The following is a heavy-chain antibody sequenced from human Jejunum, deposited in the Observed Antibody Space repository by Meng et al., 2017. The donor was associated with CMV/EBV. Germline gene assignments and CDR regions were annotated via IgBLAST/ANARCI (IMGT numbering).Heavy chain of an antibody. Sequence: SVFSVSTSGLCVSGVRQPPGKALVWLALIDWDDDKYYSTSLKTRLTISKDTSKNQVVLTMSNMDPVDTATYYCARTKGGRGFIDYWGQGTLVTVSS. V-gene: IGHV2-70*20. D-gene: IGHD2-15*01. J-gene: IGHJ4*02. CDR1: VFSVSTSGLC. CDR3: ARTKGGRGFIDY. CDR2: IDWDDDK.